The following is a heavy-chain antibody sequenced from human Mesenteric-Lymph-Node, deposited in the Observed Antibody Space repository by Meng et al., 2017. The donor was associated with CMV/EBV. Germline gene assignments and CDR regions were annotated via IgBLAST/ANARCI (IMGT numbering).Heavy chain of an antibody. D-gene: IGHD3-9*01. CDR1: GSFSGYY. V-gene: IGHV4-34*01. CDR2: INHSGST. Sequence: GSFSGYYWSWIRQPPGKGLEWVGEINHSGSTNYNPSLKSRVTISVDTSKNQFSLKLSSVTAADTAVYYCARFPYYDILTGYSYYFDYWGQGTLVTVSS. CDR3: ARFPYYDILTGYSYYFDY. J-gene: IGHJ4*02.